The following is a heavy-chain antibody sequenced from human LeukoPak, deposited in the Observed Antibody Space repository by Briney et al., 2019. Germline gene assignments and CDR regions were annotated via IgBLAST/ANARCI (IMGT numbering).Heavy chain of an antibody. CDR3: GRENWSIDY. CDR1: GFTFTTYY. V-gene: IGHV3-7*01. CDR2: INQDGSTA. J-gene: IGHJ4*02. Sequence: PGGSLRLSCAASGFTFTTYYTTWVRQAPGKGLEWVANINQDGSTAYYVDSVKGRFTFSRDNTKNTVYLRMNSLRAEDTAVYYCGRENWSIDYWGQGTLVTVSS. D-gene: IGHD1-1*01.